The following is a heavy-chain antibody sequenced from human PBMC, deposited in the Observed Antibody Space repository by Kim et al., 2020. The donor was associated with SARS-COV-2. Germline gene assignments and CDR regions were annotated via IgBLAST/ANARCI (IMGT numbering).Heavy chain of an antibody. D-gene: IGHD3-10*01. CDR2: INAGKGNT. CDR3: ARRSSASGPYDY. CDR1: GYTFSSVD. V-gene: IGHV1-3*01. Sequence: ASVKVSCKASGYTFSSVDLYWLRQAPGQRLEWRGRINAGKGNTEYSQKFQGRVTISRDTSASTAYMELSSLTSEDTAMYYCARRSSASGPYDYWGQGTLVTVSS. J-gene: IGHJ4*02.